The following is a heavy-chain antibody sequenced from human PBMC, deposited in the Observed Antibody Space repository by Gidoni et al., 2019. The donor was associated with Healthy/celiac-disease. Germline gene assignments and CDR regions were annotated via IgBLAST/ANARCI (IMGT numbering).Heavy chain of an antibody. Sequence: EVKMVESGGGLVKPGGSLRRSCAASRFTFSNAWMSWVRQAPGQGLEWVGRIKSKTDGGTTDYAAPGKVRFTISRDDSKNTLYLQMNILTTEDTAVYYCTTPYSSGWYPFDYWGHGTLVTGSS. CDR1: RFTFSNAW. D-gene: IGHD6-19*01. J-gene: IGHJ4*01. CDR2: IKSKTDGGTT. V-gene: IGHV3-15*01. CDR3: TTPYSSGWYPFDY.